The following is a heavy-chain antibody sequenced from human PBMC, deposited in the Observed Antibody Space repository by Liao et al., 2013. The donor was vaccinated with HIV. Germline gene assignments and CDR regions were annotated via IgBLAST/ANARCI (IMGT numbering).Heavy chain of an antibody. CDR2: ISHTGLA. V-gene: IGHV4-34*01. CDR3: ARTHYGILTGYSWDYYYYYMDV. Sequence: QVQLQQWGAGLLKPSETLSLTCAVYGGSFSGFYWTWIRQSPGKGLEWIGEISHTGLANYNPSLKSRLTLSIDTSKTQFSLRLTSVTAADTAVYYCARTHYGILTGYSWDYYYYYMDVWGKGTTVTVSS. J-gene: IGHJ6*03. D-gene: IGHD3-9*01. CDR1: GGSFSGFY.